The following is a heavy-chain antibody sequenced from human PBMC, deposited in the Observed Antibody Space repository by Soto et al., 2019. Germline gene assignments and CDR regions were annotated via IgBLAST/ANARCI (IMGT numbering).Heavy chain of an antibody. Sequence: QVQLVQSGAEVKKPGSSVKVSCKASGGTFSSYTISWVRQAPGQGLEWMGRIIPILGIANYAQKFQGRVTITADKTTSTAAMELSSLRSEDTAVYYCARGGIAAAGRDYYYYGMDVWGQGTTVTVSS. J-gene: IGHJ6*02. CDR1: GGTFSSYT. V-gene: IGHV1-69*02. D-gene: IGHD6-13*01. CDR2: IIPILGIA. CDR3: ARGGIAAAGRDYYYYGMDV.